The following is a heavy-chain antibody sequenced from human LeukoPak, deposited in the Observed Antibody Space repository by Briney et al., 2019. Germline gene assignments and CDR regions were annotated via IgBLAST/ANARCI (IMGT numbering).Heavy chain of an antibody. V-gene: IGHV4-39*01. D-gene: IGHD1-1*01. CDR1: GGSISSSSHY. CDR2: IYLSGTT. J-gene: IGHJ4*02. CDR3: ARRSTHATTGSDY. Sequence: PSETLSLTCTVSGGSISSSSHYWGWIRQPPGKGLEWIATIYLSGTTHYNPSLASRVTISLDTSKNQFSLKLVSVTAADTAVYYCARRSTHATTGSDYWGQGTLVTVSS.